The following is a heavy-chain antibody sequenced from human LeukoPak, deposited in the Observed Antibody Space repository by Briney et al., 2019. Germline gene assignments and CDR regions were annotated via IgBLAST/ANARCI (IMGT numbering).Heavy chain of an antibody. CDR2: ISSSSSTI. V-gene: IGHV3-48*02. Sequence: GGSLRLSCAASGFTFSSYGMNWVRQAPGKGLEWVSYISSSSSTIYYADSVKGRFTISRGNAKNSLYPQMNSLRDEDTAVYYCASFQNTIFGVVIPSAFDYWGQGTLVTVSS. CDR1: GFTFSSYG. D-gene: IGHD3-3*01. CDR3: ASFQNTIFGVVIPSAFDY. J-gene: IGHJ4*02.